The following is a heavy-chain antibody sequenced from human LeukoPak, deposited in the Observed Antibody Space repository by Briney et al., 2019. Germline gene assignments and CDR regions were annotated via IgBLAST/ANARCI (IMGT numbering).Heavy chain of an antibody. CDR2: MNLKSGNT. D-gene: IGHD6-13*01. Sequence: ASVKVSCKASGYTFTNNDIHWVRQAPGQGLEWMGWMNLKSGNTGYAQKFQGRVTMTTDTSTSTAYMELRSLRTDDTAVYYCARDRSSTMNDAFDIWGQGTMVTVSS. J-gene: IGHJ3*02. CDR1: GYTFTNND. CDR3: ARDRSSTMNDAFDI. V-gene: IGHV1-8*01.